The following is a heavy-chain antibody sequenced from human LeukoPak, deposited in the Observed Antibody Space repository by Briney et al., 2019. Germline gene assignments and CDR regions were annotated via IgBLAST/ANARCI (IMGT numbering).Heavy chain of an antibody. J-gene: IGHJ4*02. V-gene: IGHV5-10-1*01. D-gene: IGHD3-10*01. CDR2: IDPSDSYT. Sequence: PGESLRISCKGSGYSFTSYWISWVRQMPGKGLEWMGRIDPSDSYTNYSPSFQGHVTISADKSISTTYLQWSRLKASDTAMYYCARGGDGYFDYWGQGTLVTVSS. CDR3: ARGGDGYFDY. CDR1: GYSFTSYW.